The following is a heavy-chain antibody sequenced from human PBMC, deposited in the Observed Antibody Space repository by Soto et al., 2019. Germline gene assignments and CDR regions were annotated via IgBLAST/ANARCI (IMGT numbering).Heavy chain of an antibody. Sequence: SETLSLTCTVSGGSIISYCWSWIRQPPGKGLEWIGYIYYSGSTNYNPSLKSRVTISVDTSKNQFSLKLSSVTAADTAVYYCARGETGTIYYYYYMDVWGKGTTLTVSS. CDR3: ARGETGTIYYYYYMDV. V-gene: IGHV4-59*01. J-gene: IGHJ6*03. D-gene: IGHD1-1*01. CDR1: GGSIISYC. CDR2: IYYSGST.